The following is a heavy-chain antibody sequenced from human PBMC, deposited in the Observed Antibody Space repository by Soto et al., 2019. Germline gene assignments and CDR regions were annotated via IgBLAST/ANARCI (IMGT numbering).Heavy chain of an antibody. CDR1: GYTFTSYD. CDR2: ISAYNGNT. Sequence: ASVKVSCKASGYTFTSYDINWVRQAPGQGLEWMGWISAYNGNTDYAQKFQDRLTLATDTSTSTAYMELRSLRSDDTALYYCARPVTSPDHLDIWGQGTMVTVSS. V-gene: IGHV1-18*01. CDR3: ARPVTSPDHLDI. J-gene: IGHJ3*02. D-gene: IGHD4-4*01.